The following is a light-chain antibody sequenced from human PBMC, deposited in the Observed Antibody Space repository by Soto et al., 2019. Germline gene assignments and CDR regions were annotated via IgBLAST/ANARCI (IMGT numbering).Light chain of an antibody. CDR1: HSVSSN. Sequence: EIVMTPSPATLSVAPGERATLSCRASHSVSSNFSWYQQKPGQAPRPLIYGASTRATVIPARFSGSGSGTEFTLPISSLQSEDFGVYYCQQYNNWPPYTFCQGTKLEIK. V-gene: IGKV3-15*01. CDR2: GAS. J-gene: IGKJ2*01. CDR3: QQYNNWPPYT.